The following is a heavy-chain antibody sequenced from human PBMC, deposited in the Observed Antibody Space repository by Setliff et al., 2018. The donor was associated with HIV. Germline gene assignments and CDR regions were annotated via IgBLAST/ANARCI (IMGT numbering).Heavy chain of an antibody. D-gene: IGHD6-13*01. CDR2: ISSSGSTI. V-gene: IGHV3-48*03. CDR3: ASGYARGSMTH. Sequence: GGSLRLSCAASGFTFSSYEMNWVRRAPGKGLEWVSYISSSGSTINYADSVKGRFTISRDNAKNSLFLQMTSLRAEDTAVYYCASGYARGSMTHWGQGTLVTVSS. CDR1: GFTFSSYE. J-gene: IGHJ4*02.